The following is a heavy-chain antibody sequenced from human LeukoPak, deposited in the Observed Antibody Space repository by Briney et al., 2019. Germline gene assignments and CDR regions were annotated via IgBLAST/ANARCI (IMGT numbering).Heavy chain of an antibody. J-gene: IGHJ4*02. CDR3: ARVMIRFGELFGFDY. V-gene: IGHV4-59*02. CDR2: VYYSGST. D-gene: IGHD3-10*01. CDR1: GDSVTPYY. Sequence: PSETLSLTCTVSGDSVTPYYWSWIRQSPGKGLEWIGYVYYSGSTNYNPSLKSRVTISVDTSKNQFSLKLSSVTAADTAVYYCARVMIRFGELFGFDYWGQGTLVTVSS.